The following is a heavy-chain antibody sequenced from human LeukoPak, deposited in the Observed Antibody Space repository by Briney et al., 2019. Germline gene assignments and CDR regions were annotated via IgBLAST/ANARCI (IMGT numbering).Heavy chain of an antibody. CDR3: AEDASSLLWFGEPPPDY. D-gene: IGHD3-10*01. J-gene: IGHJ4*02. V-gene: IGHV3-23*01. Sequence: GGSLRLSCAASGFTFSSYAMSWVRQAPGKGLEWVSAISGSGGSTYYADSVKGRFTISRDNSKNTLYLQMNSLRAEDTAVYYCAEDASSLLWFGEPPPDYWGQGTLVTVSS. CDR2: ISGSGGST. CDR1: GFTFSSYA.